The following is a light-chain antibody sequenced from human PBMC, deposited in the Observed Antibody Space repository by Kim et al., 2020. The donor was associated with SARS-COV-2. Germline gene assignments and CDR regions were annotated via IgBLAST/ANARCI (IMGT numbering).Light chain of an antibody. CDR1: QDIDIS. V-gene: IGKV1-33*01. Sequence: AFVGDRVTITCKASQDIDISLIWYHQKPGKAPKVLIHDASNLEPGVPSRFSGSGSGTDFTFTINSLQPEDVATYYCKQYHSLPLTFGGGTKVDIK. CDR3: KQYHSLPLT. J-gene: IGKJ4*01. CDR2: DAS.